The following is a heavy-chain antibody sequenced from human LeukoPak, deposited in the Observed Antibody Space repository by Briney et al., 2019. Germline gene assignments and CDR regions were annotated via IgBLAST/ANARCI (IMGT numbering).Heavy chain of an antibody. Sequence: GGSLRLSCAASGFTFSSYAMSWVRQAPGKGLEWVSAISGSGGSTYYADSVKGRFTISRDNSENTLYLQMNSLRAEDTAVYYCAKVFGYCSSTSCYRYFDYWGQGTLVTVSS. CDR2: ISGSGGST. V-gene: IGHV3-23*01. D-gene: IGHD2-2*01. J-gene: IGHJ4*02. CDR1: GFTFSSYA. CDR3: AKVFGYCSSTSCYRYFDY.